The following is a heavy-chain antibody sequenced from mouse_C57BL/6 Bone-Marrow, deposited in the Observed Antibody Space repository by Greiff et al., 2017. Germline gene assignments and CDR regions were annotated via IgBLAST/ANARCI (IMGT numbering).Heavy chain of an antibody. CDR3: ARSSWFAY. CDR1: GYTFTSYW. J-gene: IGHJ3*01. CDR2: IDPADSYT. Sequence: VQLQQPGPELVMPGASVKLSCKASGYTFTSYWMHWVKQRPGQGLEWIGEIDPADSYTNYNKKFKGKSTVTVDKSSSTAYMQLSSLTSEGSAVYSCARSSWFAYWGQGTLVTVSA. V-gene: IGHV1-69*01.